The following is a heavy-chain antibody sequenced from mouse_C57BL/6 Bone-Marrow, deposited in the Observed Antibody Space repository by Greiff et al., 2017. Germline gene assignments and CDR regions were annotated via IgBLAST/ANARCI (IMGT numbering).Heavy chain of an antibody. CDR1: GFTFSSYG. CDR2: ISSGGSYT. CDR3: ARQHYFDY. V-gene: IGHV5-6*02. J-gene: IGHJ2*01. Sequence: DVKLVESGGDLVKPGGSLKLSCAASGFTFSSYGMSWVRQTPDKRLEWVATISSGGSYTYYPDSVKGRFTISRDNAKNTLYLQMSSLKSEDTAVYYCARQHYFDYWGQGTTLTVSS.